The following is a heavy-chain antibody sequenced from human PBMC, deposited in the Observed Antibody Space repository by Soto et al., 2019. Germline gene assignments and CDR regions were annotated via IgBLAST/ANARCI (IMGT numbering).Heavy chain of an antibody. CDR1: GFTFSSYG. CDR3: ARSLGFLEWLTLLH. D-gene: IGHD3-3*01. Sequence: QVQLVESGGGVVQPGRSLRLSCAASGFTFSSYGMHWVRQAPGKGLEWVAVISYDGSNKYYADSVKGRFTISRDNSKNTLYLQMNSLRAEDTAVYYCARSLGFLEWLTLLHWGQGTLVTVS. CDR2: ISYDGSNK. V-gene: IGHV3-30*03. J-gene: IGHJ4*02.